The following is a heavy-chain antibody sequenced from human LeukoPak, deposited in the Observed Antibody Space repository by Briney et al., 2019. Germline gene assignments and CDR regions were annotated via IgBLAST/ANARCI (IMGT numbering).Heavy chain of an antibody. CDR1: GGSFSGYY. CDR3: ARDHVLRYFDWLLRPGYFDY. D-gene: IGHD3-9*01. Sequence: PSETLSLTCAVYGGSFSGYYWSWIRQPPGKGLEWIGEINHSGGTNYNPSLKSRVTISVDTSKNQFSLKLSSVTAADTAVYYCARDHVLRYFDWLLRPGYFDYWGQGTLVTVSS. J-gene: IGHJ4*02. CDR2: INHSGGT. V-gene: IGHV4-34*01.